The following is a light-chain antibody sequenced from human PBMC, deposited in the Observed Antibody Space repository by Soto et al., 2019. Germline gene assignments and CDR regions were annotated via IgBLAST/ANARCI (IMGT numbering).Light chain of an antibody. V-gene: IGLV2-14*01. J-gene: IGLJ2*01. Sequence: QSVLTQTASVSGSPGQSITISCAGTRDDIGAYDYVSWYQQHPGNAPKLLVYEVTNRPSGVSDRFSVFKSGNTASLTISGLQAEDEAEYYCNSYTNSSAVVFGGGTKVTVL. CDR1: RDDIGAYDY. CDR2: EVT. CDR3: NSYTNSSAVV.